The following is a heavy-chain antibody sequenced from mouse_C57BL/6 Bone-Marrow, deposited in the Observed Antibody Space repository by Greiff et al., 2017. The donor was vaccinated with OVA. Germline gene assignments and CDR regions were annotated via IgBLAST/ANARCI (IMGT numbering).Heavy chain of an antibody. V-gene: IGHV1-55*01. CDR2: IYPGSGST. D-gene: IGHD1-1*01. Sequence: QVQLQQPGAELVKPGASVKMSCKASGYTFTSYWITWVKQRPGQGLEWIGDIYPGSGSTNYNEKFKSKATLTVDTSSSTAYMQLSSLTSEDSAVYDCARKCYGSSYWDFDVCGTGTTVTVSS. CDR1: GYTFTSYW. CDR3: ARKCYGSSYWDFDV. J-gene: IGHJ1*03.